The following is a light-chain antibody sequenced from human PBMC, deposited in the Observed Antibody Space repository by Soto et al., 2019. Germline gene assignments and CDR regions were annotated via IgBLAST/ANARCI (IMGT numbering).Light chain of an antibody. CDR3: QQANSFPLT. V-gene: IGKV1-12*01. CDR2: ATS. J-gene: IGKJ4*01. Sequence: DIQMTQSPSSVSASVGDRVTITCLASQDINNWLAWYQQKPGQAPQLLIFATSTLQSGVPSRFSGSGSGTDFTLTISSLQPEDFAAYYCQQANSFPLTFGGGTKVDIK. CDR1: QDINNW.